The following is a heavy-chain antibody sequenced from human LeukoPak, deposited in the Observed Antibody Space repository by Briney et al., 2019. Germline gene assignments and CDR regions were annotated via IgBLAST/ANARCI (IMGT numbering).Heavy chain of an antibody. D-gene: IGHD6-6*01. J-gene: IGHJ4*02. Sequence: ASVTVSYTGSGYTFTIYGISWVGQAPGQGREWMGWISAYNGNTNYAQKLQGRVTMTTDTSTSTAYMELRSLRSDDTAVYYCARHIAARPNVFDYWGQGTLVTVSS. V-gene: IGHV1-18*01. CDR2: ISAYNGNT. CDR1: GYTFTIYG. CDR3: ARHIAARPNVFDY.